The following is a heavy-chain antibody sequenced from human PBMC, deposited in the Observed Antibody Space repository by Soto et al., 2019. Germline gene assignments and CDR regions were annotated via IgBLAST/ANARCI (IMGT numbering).Heavy chain of an antibody. CDR1: GGSISSSSYY. Sequence: QLQLQESGPGLVKPSETLSLTCAVSGGSISSSSYYWGWIRQPPGKGLEWIGSIYYSGSTYYTQSLQSRVAISVDTSKNQFSLKLNSVTAADMAVYYCARRTVNIRTFYSGLKTHCFDYWGQGTLVTVSS. CDR3: ARRTVNIRTFYSGLKTHCFDY. J-gene: IGHJ4*02. D-gene: IGHD6-19*01. V-gene: IGHV4-39*01. CDR2: IYYSGST.